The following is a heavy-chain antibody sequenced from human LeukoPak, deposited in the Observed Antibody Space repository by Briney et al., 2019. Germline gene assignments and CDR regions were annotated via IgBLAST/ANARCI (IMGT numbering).Heavy chain of an antibody. CDR1: GFTFSSYA. CDR3: VTIPGDGYNS. D-gene: IGHD5-24*01. J-gene: IGHJ5*02. CDR2: ITSNGGSA. V-gene: IGHV3-64D*09. Sequence: PGGSLRLSCSASGFTFSSYAMHWVRQAPGKGLEYVSAITSNGGSAYYADSVKGRFTISRDNSRNTLYLQMSSLRAEDTAVYYCVTIPGDGYNSWGQGTLVTAPS.